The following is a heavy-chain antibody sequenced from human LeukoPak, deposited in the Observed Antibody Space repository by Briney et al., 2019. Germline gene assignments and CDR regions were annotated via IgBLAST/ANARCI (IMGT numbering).Heavy chain of an antibody. J-gene: IGHJ4*01. CDR3: ARGGLSNYDRKGYSVCFDE. V-gene: IGHV1-8*01. Sequence: GASVKVSCKASGYTFTSYDINWVRQATGQGLEWMGWMNPNSGNTGYAQKFQGRVTMTRNTSISTAYMDLSSLRSEPPALHSCARGGLSNYDRKGYSVCFDEGGQGTPGTV. CDR2: MNPNSGNT. CDR1: GYTFTSYD. D-gene: IGHD3-22*01.